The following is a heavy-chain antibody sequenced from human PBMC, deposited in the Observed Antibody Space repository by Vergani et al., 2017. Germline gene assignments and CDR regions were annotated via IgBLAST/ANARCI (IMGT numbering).Heavy chain of an antibody. Sequence: QVQLQESGPGLVKPSGTLSLTCAVSGGSISSSNWWSWVRQPPGKGLELIGEIYHSGSTNYNPSLKSRVTISVDTSKNQFSLKLSSVTAADTAVYYCARDSGYDSSGYYSDYYYYGMDVWGQGTTVTVSS. CDR2: IYHSGST. V-gene: IGHV4-4*02. CDR3: ARDSGYDSSGYYSDYYYYGMDV. CDR1: GGSISSSNW. J-gene: IGHJ6*02. D-gene: IGHD3-22*01.